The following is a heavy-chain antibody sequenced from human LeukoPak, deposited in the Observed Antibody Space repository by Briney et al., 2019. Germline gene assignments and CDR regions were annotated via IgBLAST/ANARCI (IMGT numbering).Heavy chain of an antibody. J-gene: IGHJ4*02. CDR3: TKNIGYSYGYLAN. CDR2: ISASASTT. D-gene: IGHD5-18*01. CDR1: GFPLNLFA. Sequence: PGGSLTLSCVVSGFPLNLFAVTWVRQAPGKGLEWVSFISASASTTHYADSVKGRFTISKDIAKNTIHLQMESLKAEDTAVYFCTKNIGYSYGYLANWGQGALVTVSS. V-gene: IGHV3-23*01.